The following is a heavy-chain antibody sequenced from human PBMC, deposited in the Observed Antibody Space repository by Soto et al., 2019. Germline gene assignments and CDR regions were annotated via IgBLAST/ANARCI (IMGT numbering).Heavy chain of an antibody. V-gene: IGHV1-69*06. CDR3: ARGHQYGGNSDAFEF. CDR2: IIPFFNSV. D-gene: IGHD2-21*02. J-gene: IGHJ3*01. Sequence: GASMKVSCKASGLTFSSSTLTWVRQVPGQGPEWKGGIIPFFNSVNYAQKFQDRVTITADMSTSTTYMELRSLRSEDTAVYYCARGHQYGGNSDAFEFWGQGTVVTVSS. CDR1: GLTFSSST.